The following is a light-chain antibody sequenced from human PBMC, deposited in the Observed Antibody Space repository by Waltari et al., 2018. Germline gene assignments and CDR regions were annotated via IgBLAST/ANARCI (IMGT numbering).Light chain of an antibody. V-gene: IGLV1-44*01. CDR2: NGE. Sequence: QSVLTQPPSASGTPGQRVTISCSGSNSNVGGSSLNWYQQLPGTAPNLLIYNGEQRPSGVLDRFSGSKSATSASLAISELQSEDEADYYCAAWDDRLKGWVFGGGTKVTVL. CDR3: AAWDDRLKGWV. CDR1: NSNVGGSS. J-gene: IGLJ3*02.